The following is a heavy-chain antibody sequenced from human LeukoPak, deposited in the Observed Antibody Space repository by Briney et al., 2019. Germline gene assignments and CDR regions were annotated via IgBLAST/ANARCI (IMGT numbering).Heavy chain of an antibody. CDR1: GYTFTSYD. J-gene: IGHJ5*02. CDR2: MNPNSGNT. Sequence: ASVTVSFKASGYTFTSYDINWVRQATGQGLEWMGWMNPNSGNTGYAQKFQGRVTMTRNTSISTAYMELSSLRSEDTAVYYCARGNTYYYDSSGYYYGPMWFDPWGQGTLVTVSS. CDR3: ARGNTYYYDSSGYYYGPMWFDP. V-gene: IGHV1-8*01. D-gene: IGHD3-22*01.